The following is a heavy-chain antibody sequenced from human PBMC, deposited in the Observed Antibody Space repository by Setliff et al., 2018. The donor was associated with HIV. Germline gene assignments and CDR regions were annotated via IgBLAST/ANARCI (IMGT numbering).Heavy chain of an antibody. CDR3: TRVRLLYSDSSPVWFDP. Sequence: SETLSLTCTVSGASISSYYWSWIRQPPGKGLEWIGYIYYSGSTNYNPSLKSRVIISVDTSKNQFSLKLSSVTAADTAIYYCTRVRLLYSDSSPVWFDPWGQGTLVTVSS. CDR2: IYYSGST. V-gene: IGHV4-59*13. D-gene: IGHD3-22*01. J-gene: IGHJ5*02. CDR1: GASISSYY.